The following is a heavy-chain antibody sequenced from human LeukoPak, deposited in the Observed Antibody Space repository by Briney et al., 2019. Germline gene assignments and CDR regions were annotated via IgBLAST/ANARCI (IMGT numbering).Heavy chain of an antibody. CDR2: IIPILGIA. D-gene: IGHD1-14*01. CDR3: ARDGDRGWFDP. V-gene: IGHV1-69*04. J-gene: IGHJ5*02. CDR1: GGTFTSYT. Sequence: SVKVSCKASGGTFTSYTISWVRQAPGQGLEWMGRIIPILGIANYAQKFQGRVTITADKSTSTAYMELSSLRSEDTAVYYCARDGDRGWFDPLGPGNPGHRLL.